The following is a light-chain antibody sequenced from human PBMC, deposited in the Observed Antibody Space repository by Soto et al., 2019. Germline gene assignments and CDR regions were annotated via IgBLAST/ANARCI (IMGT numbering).Light chain of an antibody. J-gene: IGKJ1*01. CDR1: QGITNE. CDR3: LQQNTYPWT. Sequence: DTQMSQSPSSLSASVGDRVTITCWASQGITNELGWYQQKSGKAPKRLIYAASSLQSGVPSRFSGGGSGTEFTLTISSLQPEDSAIYYCLQQNTYPWTFGQGTKVDIK. CDR2: AAS. V-gene: IGKV1-17*01.